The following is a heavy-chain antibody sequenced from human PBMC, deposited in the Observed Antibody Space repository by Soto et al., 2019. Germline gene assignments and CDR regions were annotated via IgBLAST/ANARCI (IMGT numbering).Heavy chain of an antibody. J-gene: IGHJ4*02. D-gene: IGHD3-10*01. CDR2: IKQDGSDK. CDR1: GFTFSSFW. CDR3: ARDVSGKLGHDS. Sequence: EVQLVESGGGLVQPGGSLRLSCAASGFTFSSFWMSWVRRAPGKGLEWVANIKQDGSDKNYVGSVKGRFTISRDNAKNSLYLQMNSRRVEDTAVYYCARDVSGKLGHDSWGQGTLVTVSS. V-gene: IGHV3-7*01.